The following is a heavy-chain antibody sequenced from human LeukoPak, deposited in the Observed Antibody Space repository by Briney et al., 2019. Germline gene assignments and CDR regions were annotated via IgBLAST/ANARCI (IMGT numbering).Heavy chain of an antibody. Sequence: GGSLRLSCAASGFTFSSYGMHWVRQAPGKGLEWVAVISYDGSNKYYADSVEGRFTISRDNSKNTLYLQMNSLRAEDTAVYYCARELNDFWSGYSASPIDYWGQGTLVTVSS. V-gene: IGHV3-30*03. CDR3: ARELNDFWSGYSASPIDY. CDR1: GFTFSSYG. D-gene: IGHD3-3*01. J-gene: IGHJ4*02. CDR2: ISYDGSNK.